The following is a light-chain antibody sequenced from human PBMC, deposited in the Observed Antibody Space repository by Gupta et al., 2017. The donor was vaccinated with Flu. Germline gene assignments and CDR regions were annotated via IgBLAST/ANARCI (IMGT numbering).Light chain of an antibody. V-gene: IGLV3-21*03. CDR3: QVWESSSDHFVI. Sequence: SYVLTPPPSVSVAPGRTATITSGGNNIGSKSVHWYQQRPGQAPVVAVHDDTDRPSGIPERFSGSNSGNTATLTISRVEAGDEADYYCQVWESSSDHFVIFGGGTKLTVL. CDR2: DDT. CDR1: NIGSKS. J-gene: IGLJ2*01.